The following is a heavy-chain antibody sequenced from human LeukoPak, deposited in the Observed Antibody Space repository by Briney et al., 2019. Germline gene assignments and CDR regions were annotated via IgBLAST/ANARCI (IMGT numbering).Heavy chain of an antibody. Sequence: GGSLRLSCAASGFTFSSYSMNWVRQAPGKGLEWVSSISSSSSYIYYADSVKGRFTISRDNAKNSLYLQMNSLRAEDTAVYYCARGSPNYYDRIDYWGQGTLVTVSS. CDR3: ARGSPNYYDRIDY. CDR1: GFTFSSYS. J-gene: IGHJ4*02. D-gene: IGHD3-22*01. CDR2: ISSSSSYI. V-gene: IGHV3-21*01.